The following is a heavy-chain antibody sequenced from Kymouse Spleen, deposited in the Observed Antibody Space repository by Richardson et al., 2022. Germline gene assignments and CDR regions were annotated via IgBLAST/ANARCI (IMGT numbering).Heavy chain of an antibody. CDR3: ARGNIVVVPAADWFDP. D-gene: IGHD2-2*02. CDR2: INHSGST. J-gene: IGHJ5*02. Sequence: QVQLQQWGAGLLKPSETLSLTCAVYGGSFSGYYWSWIRQPPGKGLEWIGEINHSGSTNYNPSLKSRVTISVDTSKNQFSLKLSSVTAADTAVYYCARGNIVVVPAADWFDPWGQGTLVTVSS. V-gene: IGHV4-34*01. CDR1: GGSFSGYY.